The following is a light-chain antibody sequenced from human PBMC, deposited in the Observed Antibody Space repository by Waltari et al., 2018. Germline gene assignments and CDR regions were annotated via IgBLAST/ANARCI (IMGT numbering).Light chain of an antibody. CDR3: QQYNNWPPWT. J-gene: IGKJ1*01. V-gene: IGKV3-15*01. CDR2: GAS. CDR1: QSVSSN. Sequence: EIVMTQSPATLSVPPGERATLSCRASQSVSSNLAWYQQKPGQAPRLLIYGASTRATGIPARFSGSGSRTEFTLTISSLQSEDFAVYYCQQYNNWPPWTFGQGTKVEIK.